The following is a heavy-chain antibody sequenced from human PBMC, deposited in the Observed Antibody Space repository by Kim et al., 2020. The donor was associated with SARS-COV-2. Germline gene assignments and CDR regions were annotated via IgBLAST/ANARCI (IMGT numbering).Heavy chain of an antibody. CDR2: INTNTGNP. Sequence: ASVKVSCKASGYTFTSYAMNWVRQAPRQGLEWMGWINTNTGNPTYAQGFTGRFVFSLDTSVSTAYLQISSLKAEDTAVYYCARGGTTDYYYYYGMDVWGQGTTVTVSS. D-gene: IGHD4-17*01. V-gene: IGHV7-4-1*02. CDR1: GYTFTSYA. CDR3: ARGGTTDYYYYYGMDV. J-gene: IGHJ6*02.